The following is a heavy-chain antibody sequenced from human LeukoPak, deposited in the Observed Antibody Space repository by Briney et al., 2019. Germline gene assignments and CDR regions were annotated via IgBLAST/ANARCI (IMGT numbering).Heavy chain of an antibody. CDR2: IKQDGGEI. V-gene: IGHV3-7*01. CDR1: GFTFNTYA. Sequence: GGSRRLSGAASGFTFNTYAMSWVRQAPGKGREWVANIKQDGGEIYYVGSVKGRFTISRDNAKNSVYLHMNSLRAEDTAVYYCARDKVVGPTKFDSWGKGTLVTVSS. D-gene: IGHD1-26*01. CDR3: ARDKVVGPTKFDS. J-gene: IGHJ5*01.